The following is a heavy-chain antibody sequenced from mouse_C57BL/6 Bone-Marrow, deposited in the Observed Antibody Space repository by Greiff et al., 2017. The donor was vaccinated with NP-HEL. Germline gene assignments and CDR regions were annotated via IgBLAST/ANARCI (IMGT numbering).Heavy chain of an antibody. CDR1: GFTFSDYY. CDR3: ARDRDYYGSSYPFDY. V-gene: IGHV5-16*01. Sequence: EVQLVASEGGLVQPGSSMKLSCTASGFTFSDYYMAWVRQVPEKGLEWVANINYDGSSTYYLDSLKSRFIISRDNAKNILYLQMSSLKSEDTATYYCARDRDYYGSSYPFDYWGQGTTLTVSS. CDR2: INYDGSST. D-gene: IGHD1-1*01. J-gene: IGHJ2*01.